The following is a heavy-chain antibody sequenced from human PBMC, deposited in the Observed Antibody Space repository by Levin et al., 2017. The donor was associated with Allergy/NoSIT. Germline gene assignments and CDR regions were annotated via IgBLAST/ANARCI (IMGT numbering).Heavy chain of an antibody. Sequence: SGPTLVKPTQTLTLTCTFSGFSLSTSGVGVGWIRQPPGKALEWLALIYWDDDRRYSPSLKGRLTITKDTSKNQVVLTMTNMDPVDTATYYCAHRPSGVRGASFDYWGQGTLVTVSS. V-gene: IGHV2-5*02. CDR1: GFSLSTSGVG. D-gene: IGHD3-10*01. CDR2: IYWDDDR. J-gene: IGHJ4*02. CDR3: AHRPSGVRGASFDY.